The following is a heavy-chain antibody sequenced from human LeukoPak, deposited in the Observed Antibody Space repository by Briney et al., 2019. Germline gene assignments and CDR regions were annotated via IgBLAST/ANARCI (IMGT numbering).Heavy chain of an antibody. Sequence: GGSLRLSCAASGFTFSSYGMHWVRQAPGKGLEWVAVISYDGSNKYSADSVKGRFTISRDNSKNTLYLQMNSLRAEDTAVYYCAKEVFGVVIIWIDYWGQGTLVTVSS. V-gene: IGHV3-30*18. D-gene: IGHD3-3*01. J-gene: IGHJ4*02. CDR2: ISYDGSNK. CDR1: GFTFSSYG. CDR3: AKEVFGVVIIWIDY.